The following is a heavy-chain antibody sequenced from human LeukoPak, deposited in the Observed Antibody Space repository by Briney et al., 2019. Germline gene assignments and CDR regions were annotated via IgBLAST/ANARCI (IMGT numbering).Heavy chain of an antibody. CDR2: IKPDGSEK. D-gene: IGHD3-10*01. Sequence: GGSLRLSCVASGFTFSNYWMTWVRQAPGKGLEWVANIKPDGSEKHFVDSVRGRFTISRDDAKDSLYLQMNSQRAEDTAVYYCVRGSSGTVVRGVAWAWFDPWGQGTLVTVSS. V-gene: IGHV3-7*05. CDR3: VRGSSGTVVRGVAWAWFDP. J-gene: IGHJ5*02. CDR1: GFTFSNYW.